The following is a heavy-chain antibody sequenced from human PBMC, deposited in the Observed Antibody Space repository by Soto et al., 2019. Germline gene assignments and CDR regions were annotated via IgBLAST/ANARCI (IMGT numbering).Heavy chain of an antibody. V-gene: IGHV4-4*07. CDR2: INTSGNT. Sequence: QVQLQESGPGLVRPLETLSLTCKVSGGSITSYRWSWIRQSAGKGLEWIGRINTSGNTPYNPSLKSPVTVSIDPSQDQFFLTVTSVTAADSAVYYCARESGDNWDYEAYWGQGTPVTVSS. CDR3: ARESGDNWDYEAY. J-gene: IGHJ4*02. CDR1: GGSITSYR. D-gene: IGHD1-7*01.